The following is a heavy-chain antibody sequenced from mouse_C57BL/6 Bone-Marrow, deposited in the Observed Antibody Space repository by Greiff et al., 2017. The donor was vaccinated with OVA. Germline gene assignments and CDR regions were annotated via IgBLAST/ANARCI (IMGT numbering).Heavy chain of an antibody. J-gene: IGHJ4*01. CDR1: GFSFNTYA. CDR3: VSYYYGSPYAMDY. D-gene: IGHD1-1*01. CDR2: IRSKSNNYAT. Sequence: EVQLVESGGGLVQPKGSLKLSCAASGFSFNTYAMNWVRQAPGKGLEWVARIRSKSNNYATYYADSVKDRFTISRDDSESMLYLQMDNLKTKDTAMYYCVSYYYGSPYAMDYWGQGTSVTVSS. V-gene: IGHV10-1*01.